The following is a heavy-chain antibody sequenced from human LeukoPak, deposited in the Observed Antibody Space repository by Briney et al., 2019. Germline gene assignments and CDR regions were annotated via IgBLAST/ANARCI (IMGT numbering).Heavy chain of an antibody. CDR3: ARVEAADAFDI. D-gene: IGHD6-13*01. V-gene: IGHV3-30-3*01. Sequence: PGGSLRLSCAASGFTFSSYAMHWVRQAPGKGLEWVAVISYDGSNKYYADSVKGRFTISRDNSKNTLYLQMNSLRAEDTAVYYCARVEAADAFDIWGQGTVVTVSS. J-gene: IGHJ3*02. CDR1: GFTFSSYA. CDR2: ISYDGSNK.